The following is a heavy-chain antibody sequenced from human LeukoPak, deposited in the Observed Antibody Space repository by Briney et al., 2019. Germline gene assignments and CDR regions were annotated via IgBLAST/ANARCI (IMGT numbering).Heavy chain of an antibody. J-gene: IGHJ4*02. Sequence: PGRSLRLSCAASGFTFSSYWMSWVRQAPGKGLEWVANIKQDGSEKYYVDSVKGRFTISRDNAKNSLYLQMNSLRAEDTAVYYCASDKIVGASRFDYWGQGTLVTVSS. CDR3: ASDKIVGASRFDY. CDR2: IKQDGSEK. V-gene: IGHV3-7*01. D-gene: IGHD1-26*01. CDR1: GFTFSSYW.